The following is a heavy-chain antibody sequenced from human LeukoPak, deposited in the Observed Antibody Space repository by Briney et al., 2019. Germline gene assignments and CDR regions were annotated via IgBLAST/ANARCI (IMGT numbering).Heavy chain of an antibody. J-gene: IGHJ4*02. Sequence: GGSLRLSCAASGFTFRSYAMSWVRLAPGKGLEWVSAIVGSGGTTYSADSVKGRFAISRDNSKNTLYLQMNSLRAEDTAVYYCARGDKFSGDYWGQGTLVTVSS. CDR3: ARGDKFSGDY. V-gene: IGHV3-23*01. CDR1: GFTFRSYA. D-gene: IGHD3-16*01. CDR2: IVGSGGTT.